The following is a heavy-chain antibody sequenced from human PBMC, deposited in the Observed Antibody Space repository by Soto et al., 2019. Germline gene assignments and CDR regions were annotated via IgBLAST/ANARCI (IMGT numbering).Heavy chain of an antibody. Sequence: SETLSLTCAVYGGSFSGYYWSWIRQPPGKGLEWIGEINHSGSTNYNPSLKSRVTISVDTSKNQFSLKLSSVTAADTAVYYCARGRRGYYDYVWGSYRLDYWGQGXLVTVYS. J-gene: IGHJ4*02. CDR2: INHSGST. V-gene: IGHV4-34*01. D-gene: IGHD3-16*02. CDR1: GGSFSGYY. CDR3: ARGRRGYYDYVWGSYRLDY.